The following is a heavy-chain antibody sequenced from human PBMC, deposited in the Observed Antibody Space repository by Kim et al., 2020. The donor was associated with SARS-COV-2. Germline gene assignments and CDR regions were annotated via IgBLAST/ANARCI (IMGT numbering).Heavy chain of an antibody. Sequence: GGSLRLSCAASGFNFGDFYMSWVRQAPGQGLESIGYISHTGTTMFTADSVMGRFTISRDNPGNSLYLQMNNLRVEDTAVYFCARGAFLYATGWYGAASSYSFDALDVCGQGTTVTVSS. D-gene: IGHD6-19*01. J-gene: IGHJ6*02. CDR1: GFNFGDFY. CDR3: ARGAFLYATGWYGAASSYSFDALDV. V-gene: IGHV3-11*01. CDR2: ISHTGTTM.